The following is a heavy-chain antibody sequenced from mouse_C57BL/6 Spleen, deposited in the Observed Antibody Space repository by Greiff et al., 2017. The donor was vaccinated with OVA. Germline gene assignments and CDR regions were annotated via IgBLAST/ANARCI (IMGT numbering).Heavy chain of an antibody. Sequence: VKVVESGPELVKPGASVKISCKASGYAFSSSWMNWVKQRPGKGLEWIGRIYPGDGDTNYNGKFKGKATLTADKSSSTAYMQLSSLTSEDSAVYFCARDYGSSHDYWGQGTTLTVSS. D-gene: IGHD1-1*01. CDR2: IYPGDGDT. V-gene: IGHV1-82*01. J-gene: IGHJ2*01. CDR3: ARDYGSSHDY. CDR1: GYAFSSSW.